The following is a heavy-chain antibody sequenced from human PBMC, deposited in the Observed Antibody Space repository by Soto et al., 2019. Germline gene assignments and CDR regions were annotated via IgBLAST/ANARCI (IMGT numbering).Heavy chain of an antibody. CDR2: IYHSGST. CDR3: ARLPASSGWGG. Sequence: QVQLQESGPGLVKPSGTLSLTCAVSGGSISSSSWWSWVRQPPGKGLEWIGEIYHSGSTNYNPSLEGRATTSVGNARDHFCLKFSSVSAADPAVHYCARLPASSGWGGWGQGTLVTVSS. J-gene: IGHJ4*02. V-gene: IGHV4-4*02. CDR1: GGSISSSSW. D-gene: IGHD6-19*01.